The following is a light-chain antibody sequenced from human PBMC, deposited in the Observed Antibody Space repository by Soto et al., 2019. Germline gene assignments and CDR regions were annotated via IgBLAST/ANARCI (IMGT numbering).Light chain of an antibody. CDR1: SSDVGNYNL. CDR3: SSYAGSNNLV. CDR2: ATS. V-gene: IGLV2-23*01. J-gene: IGLJ2*01. Sequence: QSALTQPAAVSGSPGQSITISCTGTSSDVGNYNLVSWYQQYPGKAPKLMIYATSKRPSGVSNRFSGSKSGDTASLTISGLQAEDEADYYCSSYAGSNNLVFGGGTKVTVL.